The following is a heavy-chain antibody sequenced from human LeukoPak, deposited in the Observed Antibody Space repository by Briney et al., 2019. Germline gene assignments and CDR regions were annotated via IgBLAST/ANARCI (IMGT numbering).Heavy chain of an antibody. J-gene: IGHJ4*02. D-gene: IGHD1-26*01. CDR1: GFTFSSYW. V-gene: IGHV3-7*04. CDR2: IKQDGTEK. Sequence: PGGSLRLSCAASGFTFSSYWMSWVRQAPGKGLEWVDIIKQDGTEKYYVDSVKGRFTISRDNAKNSLYLQMNSLRAEDTAVYYCARGVGATHFDYWGQGTLVTVSS. CDR3: ARGVGATHFDY.